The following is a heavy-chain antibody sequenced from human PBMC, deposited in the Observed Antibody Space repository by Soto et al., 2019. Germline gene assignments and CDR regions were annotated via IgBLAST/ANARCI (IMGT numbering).Heavy chain of an antibody. CDR2: IIPIFGTA. D-gene: IGHD6-6*01. J-gene: IGHJ6*02. V-gene: IGHV1-69*06. CDR1: GGTFSSYA. Sequence: ASVKVSCKASGGTFSSYAISWVRQAPGQGLEWMGGIIPIFGTANYAQKFQGRVTITADKSTSTAYMELSGLRSEDTAVYYCATGPLSSSSYYYYYYGMDVWGQGTTVTVSS. CDR3: ATGPLSSSSYYYYYYGMDV.